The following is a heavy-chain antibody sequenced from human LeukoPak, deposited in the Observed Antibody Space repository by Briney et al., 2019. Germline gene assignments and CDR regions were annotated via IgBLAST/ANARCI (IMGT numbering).Heavy chain of an antibody. CDR2: ISSSSGTI. J-gene: IGHJ5*02. Sequence: GGSLRLSCAASGFTFSNYGMNWVRQAPGKGLDWVSYISSSSGTIYYADSVKGRFTISRDNAKNSLYLQMNSLRAEDTAVYYCARDPSPWGQGTLVTVSS. V-gene: IGHV3-48*01. CDR1: GFTFSNYG. CDR3: ARDPSP.